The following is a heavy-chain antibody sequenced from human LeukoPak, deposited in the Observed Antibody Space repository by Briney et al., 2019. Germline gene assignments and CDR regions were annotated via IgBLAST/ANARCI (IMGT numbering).Heavy chain of an antibody. J-gene: IGHJ4*02. CDR1: GGTFSNYA. V-gene: IGHV1-69*05. CDR2: IIPMFGTV. D-gene: IGHD3-22*01. CDR3: VFDSSGYLSRSLPPYFDH. Sequence: SVKVSCKASGGTFSNYALNWVRQAPGQGLEWMGGIIPMFGTVKYAQKLQGRVTLRTDESTSTAYMELSSLTSEDTAVYYCVFDSSGYLSRSLPPYFDHWGQGTLVIVS.